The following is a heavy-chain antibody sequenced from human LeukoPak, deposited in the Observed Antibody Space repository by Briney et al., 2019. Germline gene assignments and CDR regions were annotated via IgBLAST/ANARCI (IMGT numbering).Heavy chain of an antibody. CDR1: GFTFSNAW. D-gene: IGHD3-3*01. CDR2: IKSKTDGGTT. Sequence: GGSLRLSCAASGFTFSNAWMSWVRQAPGKGLEWVGRIKSKTDGGTTDYAAPVKGRFTISRDDSKNTLYLQMNSLKTEDTAVYYCTTDFLRNLEVDPWGQGTLVTVSS. J-gene: IGHJ5*02. CDR3: TTDFLRNLEVDP. V-gene: IGHV3-15*01.